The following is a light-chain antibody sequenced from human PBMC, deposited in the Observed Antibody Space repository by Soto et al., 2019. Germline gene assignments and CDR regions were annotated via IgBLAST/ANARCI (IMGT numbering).Light chain of an antibody. Sequence: EIVLTQSPGTLSLSPGERATLSCRASQSVSSSYLAWYQQKPGQAPRLLIYDASSRDTGIPDRFSGSGSGTDVTLTISRLEPEDFAVYYCQQYGSSPRTFGQGTKVEIK. CDR2: DAS. V-gene: IGKV3-20*01. CDR1: QSVSSSY. J-gene: IGKJ1*01. CDR3: QQYGSSPRT.